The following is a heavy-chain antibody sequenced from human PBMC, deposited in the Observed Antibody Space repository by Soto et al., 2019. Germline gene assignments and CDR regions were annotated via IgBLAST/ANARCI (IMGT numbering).Heavy chain of an antibody. Sequence: GSLRLSCAASGFTVSSNYMSWVRQAPGKGLEWVSVIYSGGSTYYADSVKGRFTISRDNSKNTLYLQMNSLRAEDTAVYYCARENWNSDYFDYWGQGTLVTVSS. CDR1: GFTVSSNY. CDR3: ARENWNSDYFDY. CDR2: IYSGGST. D-gene: IGHD1-7*01. J-gene: IGHJ4*02. V-gene: IGHV3-53*01.